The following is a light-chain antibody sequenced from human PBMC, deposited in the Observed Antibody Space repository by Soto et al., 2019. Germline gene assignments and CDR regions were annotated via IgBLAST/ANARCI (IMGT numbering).Light chain of an antibody. Sequence: IVLTQSPTTLSLWPGETAVLSCRASQSISSSLSWYQQSPGQAPRLLIYDASNRAPGIPARVSGSESGTVFTLTISSLETEDFALYYCQQRSSWITFGQGTRLEIE. CDR2: DAS. CDR1: QSISSS. CDR3: QQRSSWIT. J-gene: IGKJ5*01. V-gene: IGKV3-11*01.